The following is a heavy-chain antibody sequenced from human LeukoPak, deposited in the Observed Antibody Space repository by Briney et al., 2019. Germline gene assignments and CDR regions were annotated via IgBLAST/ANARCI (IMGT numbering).Heavy chain of an antibody. CDR1: GLIVSNNY. D-gene: IGHD2-21*01. CDR2: IYSGGTT. V-gene: IGHV3-53*04. CDR3: AKGEAAFDN. Sequence: GGSLRLSCAASGLIVSNNYMTWVRQAPGKGLEWVSIIYSGGTTYYADSVKGRFTISRHNSKNTLYLQMDSLRAEDTAMYYCAKGEAAFDNWGQGTLVTVSS. J-gene: IGHJ5*02.